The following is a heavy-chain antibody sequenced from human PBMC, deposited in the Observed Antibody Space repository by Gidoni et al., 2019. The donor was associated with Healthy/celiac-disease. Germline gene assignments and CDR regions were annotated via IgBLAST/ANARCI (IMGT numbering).Heavy chain of an antibody. CDR1: GYTFTSYA. Sequence: QVQLVHSGSELKKPGASVKVSCRASGYTFTSYAMNWVRQAPGQGLEWMGWINTNTGNPTYAQGFTGRFVFSLDTSVSTAYLQISSLKAEDTAVYYCARGAPVVVALYWYFDLWGRGTLVTVSS. V-gene: IGHV7-4-1*02. CDR2: INTNTGNP. D-gene: IGHD2-15*01. J-gene: IGHJ2*01. CDR3: ARGAPVVVALYWYFDL.